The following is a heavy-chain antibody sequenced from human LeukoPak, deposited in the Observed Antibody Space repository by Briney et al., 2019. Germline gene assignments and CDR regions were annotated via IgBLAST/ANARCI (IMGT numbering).Heavy chain of an antibody. J-gene: IGHJ5*02. Sequence: SGTLSLTCAVSGGSISSSNWWSWVRQPPGKGLEWIGEIYHSGSTNYNPSLKSRVAISVDKSKNQFSLKLSSVTAADTAVYYCARDRGVSGSLNNWFDPWGQGTLVTVSS. CDR1: GGSISSSNW. V-gene: IGHV4-4*02. CDR3: ARDRGVSGSLNNWFDP. D-gene: IGHD1-26*01. CDR2: IYHSGST.